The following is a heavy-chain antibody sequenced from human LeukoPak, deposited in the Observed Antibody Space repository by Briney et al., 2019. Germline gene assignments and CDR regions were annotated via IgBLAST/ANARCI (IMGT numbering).Heavy chain of an antibody. CDR3: ARSGEGYYFDY. V-gene: IGHV4-39*07. CDR1: GGSISSSSYY. D-gene: IGHD7-27*01. J-gene: IGHJ4*02. CDR2: IYYSGST. Sequence: PSETLSLTCTVSGGSISSSSYYWGWIRQPPGKGLEWIGSIYYSGSTYYNPSLKSRVTISVDTSKNQFSLKLSSVTAADTAVYYCARSGEGYYFDYWGQGTLVTVSS.